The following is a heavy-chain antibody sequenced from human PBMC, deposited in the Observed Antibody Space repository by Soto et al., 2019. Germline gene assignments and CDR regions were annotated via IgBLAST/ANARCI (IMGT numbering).Heavy chain of an antibody. CDR1: GFTFSSYS. D-gene: IGHD1-26*01. V-gene: IGHV3-21*01. J-gene: IGHJ1*01. CDR3: VREGGPFRPEHFEH. Sequence: PGGSLRLSCVASGFTFSSYSMDWVRQAPGKGLEWVSSISSCSSDIYYADSVKGRFTISSDDAQNSLYLQMNSLRAEDTAVYYCVREGGPFRPEHFEHWGQGTLVTVSS. CDR2: ISSCSSDI.